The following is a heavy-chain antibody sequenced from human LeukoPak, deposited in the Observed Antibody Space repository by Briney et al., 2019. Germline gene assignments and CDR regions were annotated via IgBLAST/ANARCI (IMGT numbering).Heavy chain of an antibody. CDR1: GFTFTSSA. CDR3: AADPGSDTMIDFAFDI. CDR2: IVVGSGNT. Sequence: SVKVSCKASGFTFTSSAMQWVRQARGQRLEWIGWIVVGSGNTNYAQKFQERVTITRDMSTSTAYMELSSLRSEDTAVYYCAADPGSDTMIDFAFDIWGQGTMVTVSS. D-gene: IGHD3-22*01. V-gene: IGHV1-58*02. J-gene: IGHJ3*02.